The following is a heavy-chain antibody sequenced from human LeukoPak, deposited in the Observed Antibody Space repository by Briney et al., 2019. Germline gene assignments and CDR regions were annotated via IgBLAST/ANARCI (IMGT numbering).Heavy chain of an antibody. CDR1: GYTFTSYG. D-gene: IGHD4-23*01. Sequence: WASVKVSCKASGYTFTSYGISWVRQAPGQGLEWMGWISAYNGNTNYAQKLQGRVTMTTDTSTSTAYMELRSLRSDDTAVYYCAREDDYGGNFYYFDYWGQGTLVTVSS. CDR2: ISAYNGNT. CDR3: AREDDYGGNFYYFDY. V-gene: IGHV1-18*01. J-gene: IGHJ4*02.